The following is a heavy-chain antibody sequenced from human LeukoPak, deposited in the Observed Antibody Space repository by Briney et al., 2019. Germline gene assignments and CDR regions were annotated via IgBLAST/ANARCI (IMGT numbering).Heavy chain of an antibody. CDR1: GFAFSSHA. CDR2: ITDSGGNR. V-gene: IGHV3-23*01. J-gene: IGHJ4*02. CDR3: AKSSRYGTGWYGKIDY. Sequence: GGPLRLSCAATGFAFSSHAMSWVRQAPGKGLEWVSAITDSGGNRQYTDSVKGRFTISRDNSKNTLYLQMDSLRADDTAVYYCAKSSRYGTGWYGKIDYWGQGTLVTVSS. D-gene: IGHD6-19*01.